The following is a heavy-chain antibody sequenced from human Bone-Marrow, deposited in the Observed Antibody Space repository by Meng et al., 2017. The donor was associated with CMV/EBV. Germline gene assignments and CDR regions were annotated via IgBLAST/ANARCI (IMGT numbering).Heavy chain of an antibody. V-gene: IGHV3-23*01. CDR3: AKDRLGQSGYSYGYYDS. CDR1: FRFGNDS. J-gene: IGHJ4*02. Sequence: FRFGNDSMSWVRQAPGKGREWVSGVSGSGRSTYYADSVKGRFTISRENSKNTLFLQLNSLRAEDTAVYFCAKDRLGQSGYSYGYYDSWGQGTLVTVSS. D-gene: IGHD5-18*01. CDR2: VSGSGRST.